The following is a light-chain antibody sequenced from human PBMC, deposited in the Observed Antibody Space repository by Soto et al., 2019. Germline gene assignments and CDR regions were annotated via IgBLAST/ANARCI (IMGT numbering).Light chain of an antibody. Sequence: CVRNQPASVSGFAGQSRSISCAGTGSDVGAYNLVSWYQQRPGKAPKLIICEVNTRPSGISNRFSGFKSGDTASLTISGLQAEDEAEYFCCSYAGTVAYVFGTVTKVTVL. CDR1: GSDVGAYNL. J-gene: IGLJ1*01. V-gene: IGLV2-23*02. CDR2: EVN. CDR3: CSYAGTVAYV.